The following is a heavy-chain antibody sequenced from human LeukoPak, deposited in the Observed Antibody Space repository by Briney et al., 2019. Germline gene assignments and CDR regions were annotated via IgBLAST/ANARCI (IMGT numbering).Heavy chain of an antibody. CDR3: ARDGDLAPAVPFDC. CDR2: INSPGTTV. D-gene: IGHD6-25*01. CDR1: GFTFSSYE. Sequence: GGSLRLSCAASGFTFSSYEMNWVRQAPGKGLEWVSYINSPGTTVYYADSVKGRFTISRDNAKNSLYLQMNSLRADDTAIYYCARDGDLAPAVPFDCWGQGTLVTVSS. J-gene: IGHJ4*02. V-gene: IGHV3-48*03.